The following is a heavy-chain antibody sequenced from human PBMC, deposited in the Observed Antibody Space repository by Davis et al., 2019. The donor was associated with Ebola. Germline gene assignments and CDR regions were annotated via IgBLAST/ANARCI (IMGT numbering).Heavy chain of an antibody. CDR3: ARGNTVTTV. CDR1: GGSISSYY. D-gene: IGHD4-17*01. V-gene: IGHV4-59*01. J-gene: IGHJ6*02. Sequence: LSCTVSGGSISSYYWSWIRQPPGKGLEWIGYIYYSGSTNYNPSLKSRVTISVDTSKNQFSLKLSSVTAADTAVYYCARGNTVTTVWGQGTTVTVSS. CDR2: IYYSGST.